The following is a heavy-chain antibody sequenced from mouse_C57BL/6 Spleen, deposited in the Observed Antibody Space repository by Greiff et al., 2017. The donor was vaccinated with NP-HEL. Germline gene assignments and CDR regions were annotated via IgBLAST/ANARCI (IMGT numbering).Heavy chain of an antibody. Sequence: EVNLVESGGGLVQPGGSLSLSCAASGFTFTDYYMSWVRQPPGKALEWLGFIRNKANGYTTEYSASVKGRFTISRDNSQSILYLQMNALRAEDSATYYCARSPYGNGYFDVWGTGTTVTVSS. J-gene: IGHJ1*03. CDR1: GFTFTDYY. CDR3: ARSPYGNGYFDV. V-gene: IGHV7-3*01. D-gene: IGHD2-1*01. CDR2: IRNKANGYTT.